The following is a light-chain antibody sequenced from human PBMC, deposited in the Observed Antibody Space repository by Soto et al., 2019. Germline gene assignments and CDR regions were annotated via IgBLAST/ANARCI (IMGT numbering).Light chain of an antibody. Sequence: DIQMTQSPSTLSASVGDRVTITCRASQSISSWLAWYKQKPGKGPKPLIYDAFRFENWVPLRFRGSGSGTEFTLTISSLQPDDFATYYCQQYNSYPLAFGQGTKVDIK. CDR3: QQYNSYPLA. V-gene: IGKV1-5*01. J-gene: IGKJ1*01. CDR2: DAF. CDR1: QSISSW.